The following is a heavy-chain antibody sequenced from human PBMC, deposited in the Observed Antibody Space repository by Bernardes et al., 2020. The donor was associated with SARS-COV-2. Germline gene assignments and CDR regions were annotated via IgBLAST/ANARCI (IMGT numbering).Heavy chain of an antibody. CDR1: GYTFISYG. V-gene: IGHV1-18*04. CDR2: ISPYNGYT. J-gene: IGHJ4*02. CDR3: ARDLFPDYDDKVSYPDY. D-gene: IGHD3-16*01. Sequence: ASVKVSCKAAGYTFISYGITWVRQAPGQGLEWMGWISPYNGYTHYAEKVQGRVFMTTDTSTGTVYMELRGLRSDDTAVYYCARDLFPDYDDKVSYPDYWCQGTLVTVSS.